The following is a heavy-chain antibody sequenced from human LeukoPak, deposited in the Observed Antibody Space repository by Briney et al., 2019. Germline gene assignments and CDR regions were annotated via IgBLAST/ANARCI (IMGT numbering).Heavy chain of an antibody. CDR1: GFTFSDYY. D-gene: IGHD5-18*01. CDR2: ISSSGSTI. CDR3: ARRYGSGYSYGYFDY. V-gene: IGHV3-11*01. Sequence: GGSLRLSCAASGFTFSDYYKSWIRQAPGKGLEWVSYISSSGSTIYYADSVKGRFTISRDNAKNSLYLQMNSLRAEDTAVYYCARRYGSGYSYGYFDYWGQGTLVTVSS. J-gene: IGHJ4*02.